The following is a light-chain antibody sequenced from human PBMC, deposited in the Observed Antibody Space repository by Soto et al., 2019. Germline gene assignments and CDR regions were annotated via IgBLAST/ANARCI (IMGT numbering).Light chain of an antibody. Sequence: QSVLTQPPSASGTPGQTVTISCSGSSSNIGSNTVNWYQQLPGTAPKLLIYSNNQRPSGVPDRFSGSKSDTSASLAISGLQSEDEADYYCAAWDDSLNGPYVVFGGGTKLTVL. CDR2: SNN. J-gene: IGLJ2*01. V-gene: IGLV1-44*01. CDR3: AAWDDSLNGPYVV. CDR1: SSNIGSNT.